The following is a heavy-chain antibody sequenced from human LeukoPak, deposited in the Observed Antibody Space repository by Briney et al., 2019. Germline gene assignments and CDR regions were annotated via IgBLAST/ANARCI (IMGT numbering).Heavy chain of an antibody. CDR1: GVSINSYY. D-gene: IGHD5-12*01. CDR2: IYYSGST. Sequence: PSETLSLTCTVSGVSINSYYWSWIRQPPGKGLEWIGYIYYSGSTNYNPSLKSRVTISVDTSKNQFSLKLSSVTAADTAMYYCARVSGYDWESFYDYWGQGSLVTVSS. J-gene: IGHJ4*02. V-gene: IGHV4-59*01. CDR3: ARVSGYDWESFYDY.